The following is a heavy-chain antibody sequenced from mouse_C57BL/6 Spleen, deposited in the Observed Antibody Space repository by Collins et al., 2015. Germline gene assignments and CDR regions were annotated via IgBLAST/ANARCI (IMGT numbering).Heavy chain of an antibody. J-gene: IGHJ1*03. Sequence: QVQLQQPGAELVMPGASVKLSCKASGYTFTSYWMHWVKQRPGQGLEWIGEIDPSDSYTNNNQKFKGKSTLTLDKSSSIAYMQLSSLTSEDSAVYFCARSYGSSYWYFDVWGTGTTVTVSS. CDR3: ARSYGSSYWYFDV. D-gene: IGHD1-1*01. CDR2: IDPSDSYT. V-gene: IGHV1-69*01. CDR1: GYTFTSYW.